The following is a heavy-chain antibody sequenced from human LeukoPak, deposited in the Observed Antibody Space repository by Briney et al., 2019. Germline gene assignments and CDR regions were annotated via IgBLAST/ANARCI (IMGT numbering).Heavy chain of an antibody. Sequence: ASVKVSCKASGFTFTSHDFNWVRQATGQGLEWMGWMNPNSGNTGYAQKFQGRVSMTRDTSISTAYMELSSLRSEDTAVYYCARGPVEAVFGVSTEDWGQGTTVTVSS. CDR2: MNPNSGNT. V-gene: IGHV1-8*01. J-gene: IGHJ6*02. CDR1: GFTFTSHD. CDR3: ARGPVEAVFGVSTED. D-gene: IGHD3-10*02.